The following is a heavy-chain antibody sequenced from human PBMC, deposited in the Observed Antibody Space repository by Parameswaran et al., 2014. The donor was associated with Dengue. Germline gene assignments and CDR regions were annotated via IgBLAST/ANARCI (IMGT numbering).Heavy chain of an antibody. CDR3: ARGFTVTSVEFDP. D-gene: IGHD4-17*01. Sequence: PGKGLEWIGSLFYGGNTYYSPSLKSRVTITVDTSKNQFSLRLTSVTAADTAMYYCARGFTVTSVEFDPWGHGTLVTVSS. J-gene: IGHJ5*02. V-gene: IGHV4-39*01. CDR2: LFYGGNT.